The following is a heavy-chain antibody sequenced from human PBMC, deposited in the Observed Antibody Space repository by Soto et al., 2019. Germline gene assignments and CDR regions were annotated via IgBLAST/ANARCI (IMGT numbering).Heavy chain of an antibody. V-gene: IGHV1-18*04. CDR3: ARDSVVNPFAY. Sequence: QVQLVQSGAEVKKPGASVKVSCKASGYTFTSYGIIWVRQAPGQGLEWMGWISAYNGNTNYEEKLQGRVTMTTDTSTSTAYMELRSVRSDYTAVYYCARDSVVNPFAYWGQGTLVTVSS. CDR1: GYTFTSYG. J-gene: IGHJ4*02. D-gene: IGHD2-15*01. CDR2: ISAYNGNT.